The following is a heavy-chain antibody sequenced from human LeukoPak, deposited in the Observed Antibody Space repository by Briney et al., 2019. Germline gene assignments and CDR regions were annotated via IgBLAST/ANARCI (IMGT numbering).Heavy chain of an antibody. CDR2: IKQDGSEK. CDR3: ARDLGIAAAEYFDY. D-gene: IGHD6-13*01. Sequence: PGGSLRLSCAASGFTFSSSWMNWVRQAPGKGLEWVANIKQDGSEKNYVDSVKGRFTISRDNAKNSLYLQMNSLRAGDTAVYYCARDLGIAAAEYFDYWGQGALVTVSS. V-gene: IGHV3-7*01. CDR1: GFTFSSSW. J-gene: IGHJ4*02.